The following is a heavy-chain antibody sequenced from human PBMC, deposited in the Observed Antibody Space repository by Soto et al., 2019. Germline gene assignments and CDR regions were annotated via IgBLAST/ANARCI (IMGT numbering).Heavy chain of an antibody. CDR3: ARLLDYGDYRYYYYYYMDV. D-gene: IGHD4-17*01. V-gene: IGHV4-59*08. CDR1: GGSISSYY. CDR2: IYYSGST. Sequence: SETLSLTCTVSGGSISSYYWSWIRQPPGKGLEWIGYIYYSGSTNYNPSLKSRVTISVDTSKNQFSLKLSSVTAADTAVYYCARLLDYGDYRYYYYYYMDVWGKGTTVTVSS. J-gene: IGHJ6*03.